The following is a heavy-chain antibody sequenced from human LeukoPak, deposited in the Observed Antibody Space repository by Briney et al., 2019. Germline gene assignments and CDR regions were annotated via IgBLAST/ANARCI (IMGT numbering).Heavy chain of an antibody. Sequence: ASVKVSCKVSGYTLTELSMHWVRQAPGKGLEWMGGFDPEDGETIYAQKFQGRVTMTEDTSTDTAYMELSSLRSVDTAVYYCATAYSSGWYPYFDYWGQGTLVTVSS. CDR2: FDPEDGET. D-gene: IGHD6-19*01. V-gene: IGHV1-24*01. CDR3: ATAYSSGWYPYFDY. CDR1: GYTLTELS. J-gene: IGHJ4*02.